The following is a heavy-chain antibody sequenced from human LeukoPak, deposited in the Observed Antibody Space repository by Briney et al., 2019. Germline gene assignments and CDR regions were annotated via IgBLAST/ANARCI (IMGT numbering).Heavy chain of an antibody. CDR3: ASDDGSGRIDY. CDR1: LGSLSSGDYY. Sequence: PSQTLSLTCTVSLGSLSSGDYYWSWIRQPPGKGLEWIGYIYYSGSTYYNPSLKSRVTISVDTSKNQFSLKLSSVTAADTAVYYCASDDGSGRIDYWGQGTLVTVSS. J-gene: IGHJ4*02. V-gene: IGHV4-30-4*01. D-gene: IGHD3-10*01. CDR2: IYYSGST.